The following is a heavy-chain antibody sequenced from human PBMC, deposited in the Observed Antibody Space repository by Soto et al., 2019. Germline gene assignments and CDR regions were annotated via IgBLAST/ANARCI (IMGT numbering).Heavy chain of an antibody. V-gene: IGHV4-34*01. D-gene: IGHD6-19*01. CDR2: INHSGST. J-gene: IGHJ3*02. CDR3: ARSAVAGTFGDAFDI. Sequence: SETLSLTCAVYGGSFSGYYWSWIRQPPGKGLEWIGEINHSGSTNYNPSLKSRVTISVDTSKNQFSLKLSSVTAADTAVYYCARSAVAGTFGDAFDIWGQGTMVTVSS. CDR1: GGSFSGYY.